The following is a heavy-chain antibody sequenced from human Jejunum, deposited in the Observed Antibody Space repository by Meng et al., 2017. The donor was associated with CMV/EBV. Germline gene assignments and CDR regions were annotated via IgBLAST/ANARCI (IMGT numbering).Heavy chain of an antibody. CDR3: SRVHPYYFGMDV. J-gene: IGHJ6*02. CDR1: GFTFSSYD. V-gene: IGHV3-13*01. Sequence: CASSGFTFSSYDMHWVRQATGKGLEWVSTIGVAGDTYYVGSVKGLFTISRETSNNSFYLQIIHLPAGDTAVYYCSRVHPYYFGMDVFGQG. CDR2: IGVAGDT.